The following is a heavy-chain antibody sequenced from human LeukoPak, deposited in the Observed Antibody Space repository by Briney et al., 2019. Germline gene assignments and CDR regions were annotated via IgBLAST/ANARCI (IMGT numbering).Heavy chain of an antibody. CDR2: ISAYNGNT. CDR3: GRDLLYFDWLAY. J-gene: IGHJ4*02. CDR1: GYTFTSYG. Sequence: ASVKVSCKASGYTFTSYGIRWVRQAPGQGLEWMGWISAYNGNTNYAQKLQGRVTMTTDTSTSTAYMELRSLRSDGTAVYYCGRDLLYFDWLAYWGQGTLVAVSS. V-gene: IGHV1-18*01. D-gene: IGHD3-9*01.